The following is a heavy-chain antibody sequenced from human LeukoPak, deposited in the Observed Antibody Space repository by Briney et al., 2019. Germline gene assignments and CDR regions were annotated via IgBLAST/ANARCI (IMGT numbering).Heavy chain of an antibody. CDR3: ARESESSGWYDY. V-gene: IGHV3-43*02. CDR1: GFMFHDYA. D-gene: IGHD6-19*01. J-gene: IGHJ4*02. CDR2: ISGDGGST. Sequence: PGGSLRLSCAAPGFMFHDYAIHWVRQAPGKGLEWVSLISGDGGSTFYADSVKGRFTISRDNSNNSLYLQMNSLRSDDTALYYCARESESSGWYDYWGQGTLVTVSS.